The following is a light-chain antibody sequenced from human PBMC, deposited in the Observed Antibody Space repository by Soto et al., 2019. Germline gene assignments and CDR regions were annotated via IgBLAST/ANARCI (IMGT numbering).Light chain of an antibody. CDR3: QQYGSSLWT. CDR2: GAS. V-gene: IGKV3-20*01. J-gene: IGKJ1*01. Sequence: EIVLTQSPGTLSLSPGERATLSCRASQSVSSNYLAWYHHKPGQAPRLLIYGASSRATGIPDRFSGSGSGTDFTLTISRLEPEDFAVYYCQQYGSSLWTFDQGTKVEVK. CDR1: QSVSSNY.